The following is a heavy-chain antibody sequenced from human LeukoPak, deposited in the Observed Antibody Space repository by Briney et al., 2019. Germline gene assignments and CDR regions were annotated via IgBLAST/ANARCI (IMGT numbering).Heavy chain of an antibody. CDR3: ARGALYYDSSGYYLNY. CDR2: ISSSGSTI. CDR1: DFTFSSYA. J-gene: IGHJ4*02. D-gene: IGHD3-22*01. Sequence: GGSLRLSCAVSDFTFSSYAMSWVRQAPGKGLEWVSYISSSGSTIYYADSVKGRFTISRDNAKNSLYLQMNSLRAEDTAVYYCARGALYYDSSGYYLNYWGQGTLVTVSS. V-gene: IGHV3-48*03.